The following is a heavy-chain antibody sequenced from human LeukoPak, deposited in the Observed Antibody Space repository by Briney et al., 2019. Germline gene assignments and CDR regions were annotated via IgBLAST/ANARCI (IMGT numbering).Heavy chain of an antibody. CDR1: GLIFSSYD. CDR3: AKGRRPDIVVVPPGRHFDY. D-gene: IGHD2-2*01. J-gene: IGHJ4*02. V-gene: IGHV3-23*01. CDR2: NSGSGGNT. Sequence: GGSLTLFCAASGLIFSSYDVRWLRQAPGKGLEWVSGNSGSGGNTYYADCVKGRFTISRDTSKDTLSLQMNSLRAEDTAVYYCAKGRRPDIVVVPPGRHFDYWGQGTLVTVSS.